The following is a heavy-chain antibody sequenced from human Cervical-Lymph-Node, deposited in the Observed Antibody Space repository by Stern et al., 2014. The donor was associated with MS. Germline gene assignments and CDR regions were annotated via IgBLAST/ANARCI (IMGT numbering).Heavy chain of an antibody. CDR3: ARWGLHKPLDY. V-gene: IGHV1-46*03. CDR1: GYEFTNYY. CDR2: INPRDGST. J-gene: IGHJ4*02. D-gene: IGHD7-27*01. Sequence: QVQLVQSGAEVKKPGASVKVSCKASGYEFTNYYIQWVRQAPGQGLEWMGMINPRDGSTDYAQRFQGRVTMTRDTSTSTGYMELSSLRSDDTAVYYCARWGLHKPLDYWGQGTRVTVSS.